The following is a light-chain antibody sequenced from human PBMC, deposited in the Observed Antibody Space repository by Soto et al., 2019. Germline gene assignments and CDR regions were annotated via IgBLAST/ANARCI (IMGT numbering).Light chain of an antibody. V-gene: IGKV3-11*01. Sequence: EIVLTQSPATLSLSPGERATLSCSASHSVGSYLTWYQLKPGQAPRVLIYDASNRATGIPARFSGSGAGTEFILIVNSLEPDDSALYYCQQRDNSPYTFGQATPRAIK. CDR3: QQRDNSPYT. J-gene: IGKJ2*01. CDR1: HSVGSY. CDR2: DAS.